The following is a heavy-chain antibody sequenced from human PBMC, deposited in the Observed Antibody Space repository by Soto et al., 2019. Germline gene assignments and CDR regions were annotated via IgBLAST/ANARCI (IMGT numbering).Heavy chain of an antibody. J-gene: IGHJ4*02. D-gene: IGHD4-17*01. V-gene: IGHV3-30*18. Sequence: QVQLVESGGGVVQPGRSLRLSCAASGFTFSTYGMHWVRQAPGKGLEWVAVISYDGNNKYYADSVKGRFTIARDNSKNTLVLQMDSLRAEDTAVYYCAKDPLPSTVTTPGYWGQGTLVTVPS. CDR1: GFTFSTYG. CDR2: ISYDGNNK. CDR3: AKDPLPSTVTTPGY.